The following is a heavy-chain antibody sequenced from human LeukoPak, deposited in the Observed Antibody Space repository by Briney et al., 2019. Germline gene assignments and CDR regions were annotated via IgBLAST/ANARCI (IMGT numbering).Heavy chain of an antibody. J-gene: IGHJ3*02. V-gene: IGHV1-18*01. D-gene: IGHD3-22*01. CDR3: ARETGYYYYDSSGKLTTTWNDAFDI. CDR2: ISAYNGNT. CDR1: GYTFTSYG. Sequence: ASVKVSCKASGYTFTSYGISWVRQAPGQGLEWMGWISAYNGNTNYAQKLQGRVTMTTDTSTSTAYMELSSLRSEDTAVYYCARETGYYYYDSSGKLTTTWNDAFDIWGQGTMVTVSS.